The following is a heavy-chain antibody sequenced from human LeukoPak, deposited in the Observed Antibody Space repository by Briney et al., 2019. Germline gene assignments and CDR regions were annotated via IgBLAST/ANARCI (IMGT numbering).Heavy chain of an antibody. CDR3: ARCSAGQLWELTSFDY. D-gene: IGHD5-18*01. V-gene: IGHV1-69*04. Sequence: GSSVKVSCKASGGTFSSYAISWVRQAPGQGLEWVGRIIPIFGIANYAQKFQGRVTITADKSTSTAYMELSSLRSEDTAVYYCARCSAGQLWELTSFDYWGQGTLVTVSS. J-gene: IGHJ4*02. CDR2: IIPIFGIA. CDR1: GGTFSSYA.